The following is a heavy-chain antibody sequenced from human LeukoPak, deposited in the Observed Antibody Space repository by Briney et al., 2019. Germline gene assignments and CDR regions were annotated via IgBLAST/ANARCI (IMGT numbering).Heavy chain of an antibody. J-gene: IGHJ3*02. D-gene: IGHD1-14*01. Sequence: GASVKVSCMASGYTFTSYGISWVRQAPGQGLEWMGWISAYNGNKKYAQKLQGRVTMTTDTSTSTAYMELRSLRSDDTAVYYCARQIEPLAVANAFDIWGQGTMVTVSS. V-gene: IGHV1-18*01. CDR1: GYTFTSYG. CDR3: ARQIEPLAVANAFDI. CDR2: ISAYNGNK.